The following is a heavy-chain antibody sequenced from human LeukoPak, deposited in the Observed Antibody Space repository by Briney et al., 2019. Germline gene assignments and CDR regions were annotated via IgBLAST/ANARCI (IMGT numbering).Heavy chain of an antibody. V-gene: IGHV1-18*01. CDR2: ISAYNGNT. CDR1: GFTFTSSG. Sequence: ASVKVSCKASGFTFTSSGFSWVRRAPGQGLEWMGWISAYNGNTNYAQKFQDRVTMTTDTSTSTAYMGLRSLRSDDTAVYYCARGGASGSYGLDVWGQGTTVTVAS. D-gene: IGHD1-26*01. CDR3: ARGGASGSYGLDV. J-gene: IGHJ6*02.